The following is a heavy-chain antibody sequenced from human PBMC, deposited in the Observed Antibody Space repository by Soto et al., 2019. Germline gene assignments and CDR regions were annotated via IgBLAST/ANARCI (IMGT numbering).Heavy chain of an antibody. J-gene: IGHJ6*02. CDR2: IIPIFGTA. CDR1: GGTFSSYA. CDR3: ARFTMVAGPGYYGMDV. Sequence: SVKVSCKASGGTFSSYAISWVRQAPGQGLEWMGGIIPIFGTANYAQKFQGRVTITADESTSTAYMELSSLRSEDTAVYYCARFTMVAGPGYYGMDVWGQGTTVTVSS. D-gene: IGHD6-19*01. V-gene: IGHV1-69*13.